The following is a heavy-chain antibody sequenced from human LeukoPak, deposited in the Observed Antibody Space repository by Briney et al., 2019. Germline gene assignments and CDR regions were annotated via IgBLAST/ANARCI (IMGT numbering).Heavy chain of an antibody. Sequence: ASVKVSRKTSDYTFTNYGINWVRQAPGQGLEWMGWISAYNGNTNSAQKLQGRVTMTTDTSTSTAYMELRSLRSDDTAIYYCVWSRGCIHGVCYVGSDAFDIWGQGTMVTVSS. CDR3: VWSRGCIHGVCYVGSDAFDI. D-gene: IGHD2-8*01. CDR1: DYTFTNYG. CDR2: ISAYNGNT. V-gene: IGHV1-18*01. J-gene: IGHJ3*02.